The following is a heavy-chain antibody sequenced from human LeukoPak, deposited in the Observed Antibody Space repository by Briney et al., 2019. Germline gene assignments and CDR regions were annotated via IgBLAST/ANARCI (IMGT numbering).Heavy chain of an antibody. V-gene: IGHV4-59*08. D-gene: IGHD5-18*01. CDR2: IYYSGST. J-gene: IGHJ6*03. CDR3: ARLIYRRTAMEDYYYYMDV. CDR1: GGSISSYY. Sequence: SETLSLTCTVSGGSISSYYWSWIRQPPGKGLEWIGYIYYSGSTNYNPSPKSRVTISVDTSKNQFSLKLSSVTAADTAVYYCARLIYRRTAMEDYYYYMDVWGKGTTVTVSS.